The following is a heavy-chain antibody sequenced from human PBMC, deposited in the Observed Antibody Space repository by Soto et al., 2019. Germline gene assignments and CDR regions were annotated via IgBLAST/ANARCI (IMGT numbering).Heavy chain of an antibody. V-gene: IGHV3-30-3*01. CDR3: ARDYKGSGGMDV. Sequence: PGGSLRLSCAASGFTFSSYAMHWVRQAPGKGLEWVAVISYDGSNKYYADSVKGRFTISRDNSKNTLYLQMNSLRAEDTAVYYCARDYKGSGGMDVWGQGTKVTVSS. J-gene: IGHJ6*02. D-gene: IGHD3-10*01. CDR2: ISYDGSNK. CDR1: GFTFSSYA.